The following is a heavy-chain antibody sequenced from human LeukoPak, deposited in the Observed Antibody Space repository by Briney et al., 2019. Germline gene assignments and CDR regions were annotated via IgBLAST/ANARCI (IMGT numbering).Heavy chain of an antibody. CDR1: GFPFHDYV. V-gene: IGHV3-9*01. J-gene: IGHJ4*02. Sequence: GGSLRLSCAASGFPFHDYVMHWVRQVPGKGLEWVSGISWNSGSINYADSVKGRFTISRDNAKNSLYLQMNSLRAEDSALYYCAADSSSWYPVDFDYWGQGTLVTVSS. D-gene: IGHD6-13*01. CDR2: ISWNSGSI. CDR3: AADSSSWYPVDFDY.